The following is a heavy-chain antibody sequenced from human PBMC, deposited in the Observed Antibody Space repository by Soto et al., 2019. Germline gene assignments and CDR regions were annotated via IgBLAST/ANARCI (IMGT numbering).Heavy chain of an antibody. V-gene: IGHV3-30-3*01. Sequence: GVSRRRSCAASGFTFSSYAMHWVRQAPGKGLESVAVISYDGSNKYYADAVKGRFTISRDNSKNTLYLHMNSLRAEDTAVYYCARDWVYYGMDVWGQGTTVPVSS. CDR1: GFTFSSYA. J-gene: IGHJ6*02. D-gene: IGHD3-16*01. CDR2: ISYDGSNK. CDR3: ARDWVYYGMDV.